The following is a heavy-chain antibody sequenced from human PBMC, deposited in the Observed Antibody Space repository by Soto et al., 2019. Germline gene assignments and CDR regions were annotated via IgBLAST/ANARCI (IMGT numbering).Heavy chain of an antibody. J-gene: IGHJ4*02. CDR3: AQDSSTLPLWYIDQ. CDR1: GFTFNNFGDYG. D-gene: IGHD3-3*02. Sequence: PGGSLRLSCAASGFTFNNFGDYGMHWVRQAPGKGLEWVALISGDGSTKYYADSVKGRFTISRDNSKNTLYLQMNSLRPEDTAVYHCAQDSSTLPLWYIDQWGQGSLVTVSS. V-gene: IGHV3-30*18. CDR2: ISGDGSTK.